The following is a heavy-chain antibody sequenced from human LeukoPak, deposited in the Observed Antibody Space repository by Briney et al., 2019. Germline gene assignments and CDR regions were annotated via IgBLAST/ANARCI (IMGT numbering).Heavy chain of an antibody. Sequence: GGSLRLSCAASGFTFSSYGMHWVRQAPGKGLEWVAFIRYDGSNKYYADSVKGRFTISRDNSKNTLYLQMNSLRAEDTAVYYCARDSRGDWDNWFDPWGQGTLVTVSS. V-gene: IGHV3-30*02. CDR3: ARDSRGDWDNWFDP. CDR2: IRYDGSNK. J-gene: IGHJ5*02. D-gene: IGHD2-21*02. CDR1: GFTFSSYG.